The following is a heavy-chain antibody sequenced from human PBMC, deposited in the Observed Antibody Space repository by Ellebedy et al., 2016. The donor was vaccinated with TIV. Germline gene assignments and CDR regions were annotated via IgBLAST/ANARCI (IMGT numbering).Heavy chain of an antibody. Sequence: GGSLKISCSASGFTFSTYNMQWLRQAPGKGLEWVSYINSRGSPMYYADSVKGRFTISRDNGKNSLYLQMNSLRDEDTAVYYCARDYRWGVDYWGQGSLVTVSS. CDR1: GFTFSTYN. J-gene: IGHJ4*02. V-gene: IGHV3-48*02. CDR2: INSRGSPM. D-gene: IGHD3-16*02. CDR3: ARDYRWGVDY.